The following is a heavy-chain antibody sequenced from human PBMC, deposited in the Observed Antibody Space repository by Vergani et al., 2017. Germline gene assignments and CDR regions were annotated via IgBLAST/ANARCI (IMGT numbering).Heavy chain of an antibody. V-gene: IGHV1-46*01. J-gene: IGHJ4*02. Sequence: QVQLVQSGAEVKKPGASVKASCKASGYSFTSVYMHWVRQAPGQGLEWMGIINPSGGSTSYAQNFQGRVTMTRDTSTRTVYMELSSLRSEDTAVYYCARGKDGYNEIDYWGQGTLVTVSS. D-gene: IGHD5-24*01. CDR3: ARGKDGYNEIDY. CDR1: GYSFTSVY. CDR2: INPSGGST.